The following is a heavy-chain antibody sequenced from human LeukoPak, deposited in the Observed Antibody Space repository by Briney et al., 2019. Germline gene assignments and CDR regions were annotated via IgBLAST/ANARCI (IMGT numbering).Heavy chain of an antibody. J-gene: IGHJ4*02. CDR1: GFTFSSYA. CDR2: ISWNSGSI. Sequence: GGSLRLSCAASGFTFSSYAMSWVRQAPGKGLEWVSGISWNSGSIGYADSVKGRFTISRDNAKNSLYLQMNSLRAEDMALYYCAKDKRSEYSSSLFDYWGQGTLVTVSS. V-gene: IGHV3-9*03. D-gene: IGHD6-6*01. CDR3: AKDKRSEYSSSLFDY.